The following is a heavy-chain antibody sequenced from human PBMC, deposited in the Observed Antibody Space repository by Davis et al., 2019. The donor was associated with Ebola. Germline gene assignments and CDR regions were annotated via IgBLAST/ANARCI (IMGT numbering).Heavy chain of an antibody. CDR3: TSTTNLIDY. CDR1: GFTLSGSA. V-gene: IGHV3-73*01. Sequence: GESPKTPCAASGFTLSGSAMHWVRQASGKGLEWVGRIRSKANSYATAYAASVKGRFTISRDDSKNTAYLQMNSLKTEDTAVYYCTSTTNLIDYWGQGTLVTVSS. D-gene: IGHD1-26*01. CDR2: IRSKANSYAT. J-gene: IGHJ4*02.